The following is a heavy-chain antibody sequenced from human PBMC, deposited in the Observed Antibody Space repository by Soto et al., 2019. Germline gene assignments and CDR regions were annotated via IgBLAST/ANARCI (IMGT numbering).Heavy chain of an antibody. Sequence: GSLRLSCVASGFIYSSFWMHWVRQAPGKGLVWVALINSDGSSTVHADFVKGRFTISRDNAKSTLYLQVNSLRAEDTAVYYCARDNDYGAFDPWGQGTLVTVSS. D-gene: IGHD4-17*01. CDR3: ARDNDYGAFDP. CDR1: GFIYSSFW. V-gene: IGHV3-74*01. J-gene: IGHJ5*02. CDR2: INSDGSST.